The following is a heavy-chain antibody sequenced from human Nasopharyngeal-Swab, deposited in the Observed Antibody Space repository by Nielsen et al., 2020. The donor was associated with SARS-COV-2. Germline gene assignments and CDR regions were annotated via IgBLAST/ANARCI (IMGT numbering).Heavy chain of an antibody. CDR2: IYYSGST. CDR3: ARLSGDYYYGMDV. V-gene: IGHV4-59*08. J-gene: IGHJ6*02. CDR1: GGSISSYY. D-gene: IGHD2-8*02. Sequence: SETLSLTCTVSGGSISSYYWGWIRQPPGKGLEWIGYIYYSGSTNYNPSLKSRVTISVDTSKNQFSLKLSSVTAADTAVYYCARLSGDYYYGMDVWGQGTTVTVSS.